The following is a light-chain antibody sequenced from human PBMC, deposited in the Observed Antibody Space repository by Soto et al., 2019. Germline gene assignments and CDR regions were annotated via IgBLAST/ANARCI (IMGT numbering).Light chain of an antibody. CDR2: AAS. V-gene: IGKV1-9*01. Sequence: DIQLTQSPSFLSASVGDRVTITCRASQGISSYLAWYQQKPGKAPKLLIYAASTLQSGVPSRFSGSGSGTEFTLTISSLQPEDFATYYCQQLNSYPPTFCQETRLEIK. CDR1: QGISSY. CDR3: QQLNSYPPT. J-gene: IGKJ5*01.